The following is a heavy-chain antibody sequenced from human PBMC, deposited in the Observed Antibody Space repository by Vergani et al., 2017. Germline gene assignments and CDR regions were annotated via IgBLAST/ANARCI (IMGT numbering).Heavy chain of an antibody. CDR1: GFTFDDYA. J-gene: IGHJ1*01. V-gene: IGHV3-43*02. Sequence: EVQLVESGGGVVQPGGSLRLSCAASGFTFDDYAMHWVRQAPGKGLEWVSLISGDGGSTYYADSVKGRFTISRDNSKNSLYLQMNRLRTEDTALYYCAKATPVWGSDRYLGYFQHWGQGTLVTVSS. CDR2: ISGDGGST. CDR3: AKATPVWGSDRYLGYFQH. D-gene: IGHD3-16*02.